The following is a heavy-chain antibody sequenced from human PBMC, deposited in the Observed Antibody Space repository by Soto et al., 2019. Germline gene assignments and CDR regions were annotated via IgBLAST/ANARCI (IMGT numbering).Heavy chain of an antibody. V-gene: IGHV4-61*08. J-gene: IGHJ6*02. Sequence: SETLSLTCTVSGDSISSGDYYWSWIRQPPGKGLEWIGYIYYTGSTVYNPSFKSRVTISVDTSKNQFSLKLNSVTAADTAVYYCARDLWGYCGTDCYPLDVWGQGTTVTVSS. D-gene: IGHD2-21*02. CDR3: ARDLWGYCGTDCYPLDV. CDR2: IYYTGST. CDR1: GDSISSGDYY.